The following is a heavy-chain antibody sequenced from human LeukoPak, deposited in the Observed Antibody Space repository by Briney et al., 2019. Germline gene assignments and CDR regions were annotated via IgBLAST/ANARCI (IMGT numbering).Heavy chain of an antibody. CDR2: ISYDGSNK. J-gene: IGHJ4*02. D-gene: IGHD3-22*01. CDR1: EFTFSSYA. V-gene: IGHV3-30-3*01. CDR3: ARGMPYYYDSSGYYYNFDY. Sequence: GGSLRLSCAASEFTFSSYAMHWVRQAPGKGLEWVAVISYDGSNKYYADSVKGRFTISRDNFKNTLYLQMNSLRAEDTAVYYCARGMPYYYDSSGYYYNFDYWGQGTLVTVSS.